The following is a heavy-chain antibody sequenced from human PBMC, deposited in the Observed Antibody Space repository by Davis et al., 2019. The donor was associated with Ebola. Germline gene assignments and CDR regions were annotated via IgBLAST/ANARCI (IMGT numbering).Heavy chain of an antibody. Sequence: PGGSLRLSCAASGFTFSSYAMSWVRQAPGKGLEWVSAISGSGGSTYYADSVKGRFTISRDNSKNTLYLQMNSLRAEDTAVYYCVAEIYYYYGMDVWGQGTTVTVSS. CDR3: VAEIYYYYGMDV. CDR1: GFTFSSYA. V-gene: IGHV3-23*01. CDR2: ISGSGGST. D-gene: IGHD1-14*01. J-gene: IGHJ6*02.